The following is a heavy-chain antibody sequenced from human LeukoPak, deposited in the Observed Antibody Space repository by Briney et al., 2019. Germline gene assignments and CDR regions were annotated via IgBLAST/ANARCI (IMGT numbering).Heavy chain of an antibody. Sequence: ASVKVSCKASGYTFTSYAMNWVRQAPGQGLEWMGWINPNSGGTNYAQKFQGRVTMTRDTSISTAYMELSRLRSDDTAVYYCARDGLRYCSGGSCSDRFSYYYMDVWGKGTTVTISS. CDR3: ARDGLRYCSGGSCSDRFSYYYMDV. V-gene: IGHV1-2*02. CDR2: INPNSGGT. CDR1: GYTFTSYA. J-gene: IGHJ6*03. D-gene: IGHD2-15*01.